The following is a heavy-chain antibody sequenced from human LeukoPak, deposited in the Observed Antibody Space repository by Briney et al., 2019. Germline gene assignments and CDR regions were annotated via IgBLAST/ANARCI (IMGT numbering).Heavy chain of an antibody. D-gene: IGHD6-6*01. V-gene: IGHV4-4*07. J-gene: IGHJ6*03. CDR1: GGSISSYY. CDR2: IYTSGST. Sequence: SETLSLTCTVSGGSISSYYWSWIRQPAGKGLEWIGRIYTSGSTNYNPSLKSRVTMSVDTSKNQFSLKLSSVTAADTAVYYCARDVAARPFYYYYMDVWGKGTTVTVSS. CDR3: ARDVAARPFYYYYMDV.